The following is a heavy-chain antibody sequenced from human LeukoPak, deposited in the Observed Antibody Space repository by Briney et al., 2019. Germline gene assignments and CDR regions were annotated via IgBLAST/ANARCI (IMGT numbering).Heavy chain of an antibody. V-gene: IGHV3-7*01. CDR3: ARGSSSWYGDY. CDR2: IKQDGSEK. CDR1: GFTFSSYW. J-gene: IGHJ4*02. Sequence: GGSLRLSCAAAGFTFSSYWMSWVRQAPGKGLEWVANIKQDGSEKYYVDSVKGRFTISRDNAKNSLYLQMNSLRAEETAVYYCARGSSSWYGDYWGQGTLVTVSS. D-gene: IGHD6-13*01.